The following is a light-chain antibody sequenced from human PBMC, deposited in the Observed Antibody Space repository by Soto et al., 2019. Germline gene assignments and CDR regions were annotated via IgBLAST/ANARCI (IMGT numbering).Light chain of an antibody. V-gene: IGLV1-47*01. Sequence: QSVLTQPPSASGPPGQTVTITCSGSSSNIGSDYVFWYQQLPGTAPRLLIYRDIQRPSGVPDRFSGSKSGTSASLAITGLQAEDEADYYCQSYDCCLSGYVFGTGTKVTVL. J-gene: IGLJ1*01. CDR3: QSYDCCLSGYV. CDR2: RDI. CDR1: SSNIGSDY.